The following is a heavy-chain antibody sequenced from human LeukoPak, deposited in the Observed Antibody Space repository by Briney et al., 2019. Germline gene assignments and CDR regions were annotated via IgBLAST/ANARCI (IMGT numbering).Heavy chain of an antibody. J-gene: IGHJ4*02. D-gene: IGHD5-12*01. CDR3: ARGPSGYHNT. Sequence: PGGSLRLSCAGAGFTFSNYEMNWVRQAPGKGLEWVSYISSSGSTIYYADSVKGRFTISRDNSKNTLYLQMNSLRAEDTAVYYCARGPSGYHNTGGQGTLVTVSS. CDR1: GFTFSNYE. CDR2: ISSSGSTI. V-gene: IGHV3-48*03.